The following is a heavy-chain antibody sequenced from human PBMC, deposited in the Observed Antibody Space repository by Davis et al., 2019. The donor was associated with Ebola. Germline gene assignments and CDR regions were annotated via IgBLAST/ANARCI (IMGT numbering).Heavy chain of an antibody. CDR2: IHYTGST. J-gene: IGHJ4*02. CDR1: GVSLSRHY. D-gene: IGHD3-16*01. Sequence: PSETLSLTCTVSGVSLSRHYWSWIRQPPGKRLEWIGSIHYTGSTNYNSSLYSRVTISIDTSKNQFSLRLNSVTAADTAMYFCAERGGSVWGQGTLVTVSS. V-gene: IGHV4-59*11. CDR3: AERGGSV.